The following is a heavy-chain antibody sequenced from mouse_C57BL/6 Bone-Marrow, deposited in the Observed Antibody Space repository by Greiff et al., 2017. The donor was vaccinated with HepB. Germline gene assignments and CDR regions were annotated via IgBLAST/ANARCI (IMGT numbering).Heavy chain of an antibody. V-gene: IGHV14-4*01. D-gene: IGHD3-2*02. J-gene: IGHJ2*01. Sequence: VQLPQSGAELVRPGASVKLSCTASGFNIKDDYMHWVKQRPEQGLEWIGWIDPENGDTEYASKFQGKATITADTSSNTAYLQLSSLTSEDTAVYYCTQTAQATYFDYWGQGTTLTVSS. CDR3: TQTAQATYFDY. CDR2: IDPENGDT. CDR1: GFNIKDDY.